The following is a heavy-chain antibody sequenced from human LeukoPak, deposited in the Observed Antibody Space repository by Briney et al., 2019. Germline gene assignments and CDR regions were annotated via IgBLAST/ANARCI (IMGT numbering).Heavy chain of an antibody. D-gene: IGHD6-19*01. V-gene: IGHV3-20*01. J-gene: IGHJ4*02. Sequence: GGSLRLSCAASGFTFDDYAMSWVRQVPGKGLEWVSGLNWNGGSTGYADSVKGRFTISRDNAKNSLYLQMNSLRAEDTALYHRSRFIHSGWLGYWGQGTLVNGSP. CDR1: GFTFDDYA. CDR2: LNWNGGST. CDR3: SRFIHSGWLGY.